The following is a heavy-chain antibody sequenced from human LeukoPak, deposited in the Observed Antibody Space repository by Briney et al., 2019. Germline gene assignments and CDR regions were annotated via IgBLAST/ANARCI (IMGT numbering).Heavy chain of an antibody. V-gene: IGHV1-2*02. Sequence: ASVKVSCKASGYTFTGYYMHWVRQAPGQGLEWMGWINPNSGGTNYAQKFQGRVTMTRDTSISTAYMELSRLRSDDTAVYYCARDYSGVTTSSAKYWGQGTLVTVSS. J-gene: IGHJ4*02. D-gene: IGHD4-17*01. CDR2: INPNSGGT. CDR3: ARDYSGVTTSSAKY. CDR1: GYTFTGYY.